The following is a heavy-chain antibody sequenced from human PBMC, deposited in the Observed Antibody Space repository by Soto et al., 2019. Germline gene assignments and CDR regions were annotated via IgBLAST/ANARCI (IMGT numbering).Heavy chain of an antibody. CDR1: GGSISSGGYS. Sequence: SETLSLTCAVSGGSISSGGYSWSWIRQPPGKGLEWIGYIYHSGSTYYNPSLKSRVTISVDRSKNQFSLKLGSVTAADTAVYYCASGNYDILTGYYRPPVYFDYWGQGTLVTVS. V-gene: IGHV4-30-2*01. CDR3: ASGNYDILTGYYRPPVYFDY. J-gene: IGHJ4*02. D-gene: IGHD3-9*01. CDR2: IYHSGST.